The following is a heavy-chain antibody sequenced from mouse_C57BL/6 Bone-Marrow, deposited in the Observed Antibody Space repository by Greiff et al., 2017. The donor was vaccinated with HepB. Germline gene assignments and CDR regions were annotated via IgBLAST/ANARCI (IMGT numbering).Heavy chain of an antibody. CDR2: IHPNSGST. CDR1: GYTFTSYW. CDR3: ARDGYHGGFAY. V-gene: IGHV1-64*01. Sequence: QVHVKQPGAELVKPGASVKLSCKASGYTFTSYWMHWVKQRPGQGLEWIGMIHPNSGSTNYNEKFKSKATLTVDKSSSTAYMQLSSLTSEDSAVYYCARDGYHGGFAYWGQGTLVTVSA. D-gene: IGHD2-3*01. J-gene: IGHJ3*01.